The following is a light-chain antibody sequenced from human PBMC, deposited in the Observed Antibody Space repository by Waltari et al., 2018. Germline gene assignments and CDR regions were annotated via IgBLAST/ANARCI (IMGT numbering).Light chain of an antibody. Sequence: DIQLTQSPSFLSASVGDRVSITCRASQGIGTYLAWYQQRPGMAPNLLIYAASTLQSGVPSRFSGSGSGTEVTLTISSLQPEDFATYYCQQLTSYPLTFGGGTRVEIK. CDR3: QQLTSYPLT. CDR1: QGIGTY. CDR2: AAS. V-gene: IGKV1-9*01. J-gene: IGKJ4*01.